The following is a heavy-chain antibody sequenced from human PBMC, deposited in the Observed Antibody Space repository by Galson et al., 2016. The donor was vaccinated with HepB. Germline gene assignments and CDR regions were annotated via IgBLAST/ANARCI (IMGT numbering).Heavy chain of an antibody. CDR3: ARDANWGAFGYGMDV. Sequence: ETLSLTCTVSGASISSYYWNWIRQPPGKGLEWIGYIYHGGGSGGTSSNPSLKTRVTISADTSKNQLSLKLTFVTAADTAVYFCARDANWGAFGYGMDVWGQGTTVTVSS. CDR1: GASISSYY. J-gene: IGHJ6*02. CDR2: IYHGGGSGGT. V-gene: IGHV4-59*01. D-gene: IGHD7-27*01.